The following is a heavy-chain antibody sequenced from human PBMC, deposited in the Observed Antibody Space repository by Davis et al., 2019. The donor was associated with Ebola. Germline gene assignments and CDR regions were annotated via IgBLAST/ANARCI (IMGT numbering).Heavy chain of an antibody. CDR2: IWYDGSNK. J-gene: IGHJ4*02. V-gene: IGHV3-33*01. D-gene: IGHD3-22*01. CDR3: ARDLRGYYPGY. Sequence: GESLKISCAASGFTFSSYGMHWVRQAPGKGLEWVAVIWYDGSNKYYADSVKGRFTISRDNSKNTLYLQMNSLRAEDTAVYYCARDLRGYYPGYWGQGTLVTVSS. CDR1: GFTFSSYG.